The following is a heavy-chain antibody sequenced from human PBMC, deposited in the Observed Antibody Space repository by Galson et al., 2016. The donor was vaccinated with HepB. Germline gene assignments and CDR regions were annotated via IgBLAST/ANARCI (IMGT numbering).Heavy chain of an antibody. CDR3: ASEPTKSNEGY. CDR1: GFTLSRFW. J-gene: IGHJ4*02. CDR2: INQDGSQK. Sequence: SLRLSCAASGFTLSRFWMSWVRQAPGKGLEWVANINQDGSQKNYVDSVEGRFTISRDYAKNSLYLQMSSLRAEDTDVYYCASEPTKSNEGYWGQGTLVSVSS. D-gene: IGHD1-1*01. V-gene: IGHV3-7*03.